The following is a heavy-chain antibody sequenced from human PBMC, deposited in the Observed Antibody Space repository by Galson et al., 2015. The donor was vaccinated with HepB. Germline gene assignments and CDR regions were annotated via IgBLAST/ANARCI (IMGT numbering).Heavy chain of an antibody. V-gene: IGHV3-9*01. CDR3: AKGRYSYGLDY. CDR1: GFTFDDYA. Sequence: SLRLSCAASGFTFDDYAMHWVRQAPGKGLEWVSGISWNSGSIGYADSVKGRFTISRDNAKNSLYLQMNSLRAEDTALYYCAKGRYSYGLDYWGQGTLVTVSP. J-gene: IGHJ4*02. D-gene: IGHD5-18*01. CDR2: ISWNSGSI.